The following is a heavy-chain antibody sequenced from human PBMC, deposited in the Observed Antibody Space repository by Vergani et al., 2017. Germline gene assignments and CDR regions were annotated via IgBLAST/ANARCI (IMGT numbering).Heavy chain of an antibody. Sequence: QVQLVQSGAEVKKPGSSVKVSCKASGGPFRSYAISWVGKAPGQGREWMGRIIPIFGTANYAQKFQGRVTITADESTSTAYMGMRSLRSEDTAVYYCARVAALGYYYYYMDVWGEGTTVTVSS. CDR1: GGPFRSYA. CDR3: ARVAALGYYYYYMDV. D-gene: IGHD6-6*01. CDR2: IIPIFGTA. V-gene: IGHV1-69*13. J-gene: IGHJ6*03.